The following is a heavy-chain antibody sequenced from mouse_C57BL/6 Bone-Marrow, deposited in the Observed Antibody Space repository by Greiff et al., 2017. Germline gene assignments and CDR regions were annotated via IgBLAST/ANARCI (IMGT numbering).Heavy chain of an antibody. D-gene: IGHD3-2*02. V-gene: IGHV5-4*03. CDR3: ARAQAPGYAMDY. CDR1: GFTFSSYA. CDR2: ISDGGSYT. Sequence: EVMLVESGGGLVKPGGSLKLSCAASGFTFSSYAMSWVRQTPEKRLEWVATISDGGSYTYYPDNVKGRFTISRDNAKNNLYLQMSHLKSEDTAMYYCARAQAPGYAMDYWGQGTSVTVSS. J-gene: IGHJ4*01.